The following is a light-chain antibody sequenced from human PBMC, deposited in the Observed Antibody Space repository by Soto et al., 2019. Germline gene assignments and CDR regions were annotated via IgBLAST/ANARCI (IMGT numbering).Light chain of an antibody. J-gene: IGKJ1*01. CDR1: QSINAW. CDR2: DVS. Sequence: DIHMTQAPSTLSASVGDRVTITCRASQSINAWLAWYQQKPGKAPKLLIYDVSTLASGVPSRFSGSVSGTEFTLTISNLESDDFASYYCQQYHRYSTFGQGTKVDIK. V-gene: IGKV1-5*01. CDR3: QQYHRYST.